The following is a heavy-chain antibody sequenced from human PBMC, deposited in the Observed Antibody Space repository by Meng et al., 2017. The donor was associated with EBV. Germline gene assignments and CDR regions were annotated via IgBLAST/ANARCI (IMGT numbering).Heavy chain of an antibody. J-gene: IGHJ4*02. D-gene: IGHD6-19*01. CDR2: INPSGGST. CDR3: ARDPAGAVAGTHFDY. Sequence: HGEVVQAGAEGKKPGAAVKVSCKASGYTFTSYYMHWVRQAPGQGLEWMGIINPSGGSTSYAQKFQGRVTMTRDTSTSTVYMELSSLRSEDTAVYYCARDPAGAVAGTHFDYWGQGTLVTVSS. V-gene: IGHV1-46*01. CDR1: GYTFTSYY.